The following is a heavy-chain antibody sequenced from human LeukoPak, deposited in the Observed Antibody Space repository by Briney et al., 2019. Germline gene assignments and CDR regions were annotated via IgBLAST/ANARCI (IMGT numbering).Heavy chain of an antibody. CDR3: ARHGGRYRSGWHFGDD. D-gene: IGHD6-19*01. Sequence: SETLSLTCTVSGGSISSSSYYWGWIRQPPGKGLEWIGQISHRGSTSYNPSLKSRVTISVDTSQNQFSLRLSSVTAADTAVYYCARHGGRYRSGWHFGDDWGQGVVVTVSS. V-gene: IGHV4-39*01. CDR2: ISHRGST. J-gene: IGHJ4*02. CDR1: GGSISSSSYY.